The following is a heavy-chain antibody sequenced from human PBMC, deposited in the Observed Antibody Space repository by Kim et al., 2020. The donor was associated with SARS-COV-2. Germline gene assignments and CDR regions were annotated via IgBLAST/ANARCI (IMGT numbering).Heavy chain of an antibody. V-gene: IGHV3-33*06. Sequence: GGSLRLSCAGSGFSFSDNVFHWVRQAPGKGLEWVALIWTDQSTKFYGDFVKGRFTISRDNSRNTLWLQMNSLRVEDTGVYYCAKDLFGSHTMDVWGQGTTVTVSS. CDR1: GFSFSDNV. J-gene: IGHJ6*02. D-gene: IGHD3-16*01. CDR3: AKDLFGSHTMDV. CDR2: IWTDQSTK.